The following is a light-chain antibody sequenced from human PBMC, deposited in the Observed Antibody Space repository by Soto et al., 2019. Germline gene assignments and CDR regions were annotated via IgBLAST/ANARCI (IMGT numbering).Light chain of an antibody. V-gene: IGLV2-23*02. CDR1: SSDVGTYNL. CDR3: CSYAGSFTWV. Sequence: QSVLTQPASVSGSPGQSITISCTGTSSDVGTYNLVSWYQQHPGKAPKLMIYEVNKRPSGVSNRFSGSKSGNTASLTISGLQSEDEGDYYCCSYAGSFTWVFGGGTKLTVL. CDR2: EVN. J-gene: IGLJ3*02.